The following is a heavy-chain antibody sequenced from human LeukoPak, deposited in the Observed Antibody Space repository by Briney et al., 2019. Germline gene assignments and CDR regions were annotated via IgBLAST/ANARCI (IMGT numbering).Heavy chain of an antibody. V-gene: IGHV4-34*01. CDR2: INHSGST. J-gene: IGHJ4*02. D-gene: IGHD5-18*01. CDR1: GGSFSGYY. Sequence: PSETLSLTCAVYGGSFSGYYWSWIRQPPGKGLEWIGEINHSGSTNYNPSLKSRVTISVDTSKNQFSLKLSSVTAADTAVYYCARRGRGYSYGLGHWGQGTLVTVSS. CDR3: ARRGRGYSYGLGH.